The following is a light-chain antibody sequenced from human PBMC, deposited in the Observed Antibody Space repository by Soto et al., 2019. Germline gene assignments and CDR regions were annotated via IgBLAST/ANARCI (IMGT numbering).Light chain of an antibody. J-gene: IGKJ4*01. CDR3: QQRYNWPLT. V-gene: IGKV3-11*01. CDR2: DAS. CDR1: QSVGNY. Sequence: IVVTLSPATLSFSPGDRVTLSCRASQSVGNYLNWYQQKTGQAPRLLIYDASRRPTGIPPRFSGGGSGTEFTLTISGLEPEDFAVYYCQQRYNWPLTFGGGTRVEI.